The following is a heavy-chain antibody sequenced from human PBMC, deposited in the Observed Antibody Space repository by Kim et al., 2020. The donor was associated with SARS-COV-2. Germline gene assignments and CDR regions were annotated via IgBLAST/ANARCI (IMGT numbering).Heavy chain of an antibody. CDR2: ISSSSSYI. CDR3: ARDRGGYDILTGFDY. CDR1: GFTFSSYS. D-gene: IGHD3-9*01. J-gene: IGHJ4*02. Sequence: GGSLRLSCAASGFTFSSYSMNWVRQAPGKGLEWVSSISSSSSYIYYADSVKGRFTISRDNAKNSLYLQMNSLRAEDTAVYYCARDRGGYDILTGFDYWGQGTLVTVSS. V-gene: IGHV3-21*01.